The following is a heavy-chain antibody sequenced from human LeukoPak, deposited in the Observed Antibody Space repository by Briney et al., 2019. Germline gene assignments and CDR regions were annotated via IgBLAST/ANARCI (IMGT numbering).Heavy chain of an antibody. V-gene: IGHV4-4*07. Sequence: PSQTLSLTCTVSGGSISSYYWSWIRQPAGKGLEWIGRIYTSGSTNYNPSLKSRVTMSVDTSKNQFSLKLSSVTAADTTVYYCASTYDFWSGYHDYWGQGTLVTVSS. CDR1: GGSISSYY. CDR2: IYTSGST. D-gene: IGHD3-3*01. CDR3: ASTYDFWSGYHDY. J-gene: IGHJ4*02.